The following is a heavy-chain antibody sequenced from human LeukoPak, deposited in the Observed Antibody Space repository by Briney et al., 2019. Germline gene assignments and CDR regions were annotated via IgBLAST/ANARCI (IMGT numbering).Heavy chain of an antibody. CDR1: GFTFSSYD. CDR3: ARGICSSTSCKPDYYYGMDV. D-gene: IGHD2-2*01. V-gene: IGHV3-13*04. J-gene: IGHJ6*02. CDR2: IGIAGDT. Sequence: PGGSLRLSCAASGFTFSSYDMHWVRQATGKGLEWVSAIGIAGDTYYPGSVKGRFTISRENAKNSLYLQMNSLRAGDTAVYYCARGICSSTSCKPDYYYGMDVWGQGTTVTVSS.